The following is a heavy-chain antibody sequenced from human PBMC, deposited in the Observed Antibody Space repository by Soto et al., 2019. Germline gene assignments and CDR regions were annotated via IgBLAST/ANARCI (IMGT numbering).Heavy chain of an antibody. CDR2: IYWDDDK. V-gene: IGHV2-5*02. CDR1: GFSLSTSGVG. Sequence: QITLKESGPTLVKPTQTLTLTCTFSGFSLSTSGVGVGWIRQPPGKALEWLALIYWDDDKRYSPSLKSRLTITNYTSKNPVDVTMNRMDRVDTGTYYCAHRQMQSGYDYFFYYCDYWGQGNLVTVSA. J-gene: IGHJ4*02. D-gene: IGHD5-12*01. CDR3: AHRQMQSGYDYFFYYCDY.